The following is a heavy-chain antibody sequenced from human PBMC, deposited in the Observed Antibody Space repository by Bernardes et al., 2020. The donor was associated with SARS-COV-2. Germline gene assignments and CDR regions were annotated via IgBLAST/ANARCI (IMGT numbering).Heavy chain of an antibody. CDR3: ARCRSSSPGDY. CDR1: GDSISNYY. V-gene: IGHV4-59*01. D-gene: IGHD6-13*01. Sequence: TLSLTCTVSGDSISNYYWTWIRQPPGKGLEWIGYIHYSGSTTYSPSLKSRVTISVDTSKNQFSLSLTSVTAADTAVYYCARCRSSSPGDYWGQGALVTVSS. CDR2: IHYSGST. J-gene: IGHJ4*02.